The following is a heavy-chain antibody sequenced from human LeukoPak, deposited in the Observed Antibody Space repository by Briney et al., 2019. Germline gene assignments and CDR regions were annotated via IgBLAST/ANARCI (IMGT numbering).Heavy chain of an antibody. V-gene: IGHV3-30-3*01. Sequence: GGSLRLSCAASGFTFSTYAMHWVRQAPGKGLEWVALISYDGSNKYYADSVKGRFTISRDNSKNTLYLQMNSLRTEDTAVYYCARDHDSSGYYYPIGGWFDPWGQGTLVTVSS. J-gene: IGHJ5*02. CDR1: GFTFSTYA. CDR3: ARDHDSSGYYYPIGGWFDP. D-gene: IGHD3-22*01. CDR2: ISYDGSNK.